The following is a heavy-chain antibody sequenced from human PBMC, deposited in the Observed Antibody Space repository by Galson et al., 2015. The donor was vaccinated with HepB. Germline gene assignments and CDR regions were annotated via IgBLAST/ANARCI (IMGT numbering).Heavy chain of an antibody. Sequence: SLRLSCAASGFTFSSYGMSWVRQAPGQGLGGVSPFGGGGNLFYAASVKARFTISRDNSKNTWYLQMNSRRVDNTAVYFCASPLGGHLFDSGGQGPRVTVSS. CDR2: FGGGGNL. CDR3: ASPLGGHLFDS. D-gene: IGHD3-3*02. V-gene: IGHV3-23*01. J-gene: IGHJ4*02. CDR1: GFTFSSYG.